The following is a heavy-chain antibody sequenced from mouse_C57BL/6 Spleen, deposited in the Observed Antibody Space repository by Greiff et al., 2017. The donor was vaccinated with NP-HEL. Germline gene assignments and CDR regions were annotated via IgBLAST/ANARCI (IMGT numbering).Heavy chain of an antibody. D-gene: IGHD1-1*01. J-gene: IGHJ2*01. CDR3: ARGAYYYGTEGFDY. Sequence: QVQLQQSGPELVKPGASVKISCKASGYAFSSSWMNWVKQRPGKGLEWIGRIYPGDGDTNYNGKFKGKATLTADKSSSTAYMQLSSLTSEDSAVYFCARGAYYYGTEGFDYWGQGTTLTVSS. CDR1: GYAFSSSW. CDR2: IYPGDGDT. V-gene: IGHV1-82*01.